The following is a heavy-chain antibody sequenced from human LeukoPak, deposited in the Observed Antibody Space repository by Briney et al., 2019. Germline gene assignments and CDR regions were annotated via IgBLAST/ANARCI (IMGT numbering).Heavy chain of an antibody. J-gene: IGHJ5*02. Sequence: GASVKVSCTASGYTFTSYYMHWVRQAPGQGLEWMGIINPSGGSTSYAQKFQGRVTMTRDTSTSTVYMELSSLRSEDTAVYYCARGAYYDFWSGYYCSYGCWFDPWGQGTLVTVSS. D-gene: IGHD3-3*01. V-gene: IGHV1-46*01. CDR3: ARGAYYDFWSGYYCSYGCWFDP. CDR2: INPSGGST. CDR1: GYTFTSYY.